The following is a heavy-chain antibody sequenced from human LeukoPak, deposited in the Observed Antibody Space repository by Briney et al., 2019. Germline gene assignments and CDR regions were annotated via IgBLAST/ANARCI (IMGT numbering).Heavy chain of an antibody. Sequence: SQTLSLTCAISGDSVSSNSAAWNWIRQSPSRGLEWLGRTYYRSKWYNDYAVSVKSRITINPDTSKNQFSLQLNSVTPEDTAVYYCARDPGGYCSGGSCYRDEYYFDYWGQGTLVTVSS. V-gene: IGHV6-1*01. D-gene: IGHD2-15*01. CDR2: TYYRSKWYN. CDR1: GDSVSSNSAA. CDR3: ARDPGGYCSGGSCYRDEYYFDY. J-gene: IGHJ4*02.